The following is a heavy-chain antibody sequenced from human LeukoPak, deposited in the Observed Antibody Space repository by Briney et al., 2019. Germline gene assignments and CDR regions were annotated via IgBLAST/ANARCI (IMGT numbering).Heavy chain of an antibody. J-gene: IGHJ4*02. Sequence: PGGSLRLSCAASGFTFSSYGMHWVRQAPGKGLEWVAVIWYDGSNKYYADSVNGRFTISRDNSKNTLYLQMNSLRAEDTAVYYCAKSRTATPFDYWGQGTLVTVSS. CDR1: GFTFSSYG. V-gene: IGHV3-33*06. D-gene: IGHD2-15*01. CDR3: AKSRTATPFDY. CDR2: IWYDGSNK.